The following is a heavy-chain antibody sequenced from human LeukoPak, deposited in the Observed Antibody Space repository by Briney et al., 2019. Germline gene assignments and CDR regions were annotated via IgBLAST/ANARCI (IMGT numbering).Heavy chain of an antibody. CDR2: IKQDGSDY. CDR3: ARFSLYDNSGYYSWLFDF. V-gene: IGHV3-7*01. Sequence: GGSLRLSCAASGFTFSSYWMSWVRQAPGKGLEWVANIKQDGSDYYYVDSVKGRFTISRDNAKNSLYLQMNSLRAEDTAVYYCARFSLYDNSGYYSWLFDFWGQGTLVTVSS. J-gene: IGHJ4*02. D-gene: IGHD3-22*01. CDR1: GFTFSSYW.